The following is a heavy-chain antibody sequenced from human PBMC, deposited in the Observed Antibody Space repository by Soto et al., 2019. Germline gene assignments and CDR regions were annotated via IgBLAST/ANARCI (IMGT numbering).Heavy chain of an antibody. J-gene: IGHJ4*02. CDR1: GGTFSSYT. D-gene: IGHD3-10*01. CDR3: ARGIYGSGSYYNP. V-gene: IGHV1-69*02. Sequence: QVQLVQSGAEVKKPGSSVKVSCKASGGTFSSYTISWVRQAPGQGLEWMGRIIPILGIANYAQKFQGRVTITADKSTSTAYMELSSLRSEDTAVYYCARGIYGSGSYYNPWGQGTLVTVSS. CDR2: IIPILGIA.